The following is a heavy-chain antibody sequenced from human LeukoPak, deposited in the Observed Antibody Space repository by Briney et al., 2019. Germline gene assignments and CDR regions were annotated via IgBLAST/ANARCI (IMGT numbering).Heavy chain of an antibody. V-gene: IGHV4-31*03. CDR2: IYYSGST. D-gene: IGHD3-22*01. J-gene: IGHJ5*02. CDR3: ARDAAYYYDSSGYYLGSNWFDP. Sequence: SETLSLTCTVSGGSISSGGYYWSWIRQHPGKGLEWIGYIYYSGSTYYNPSLKSRVTISVDTSKNQFSLKLSSVTAADTAVYYCARDAAYYYDSSGYYLGSNWFDPWGQGTLVTVSS. CDR1: GGSISSGGYY.